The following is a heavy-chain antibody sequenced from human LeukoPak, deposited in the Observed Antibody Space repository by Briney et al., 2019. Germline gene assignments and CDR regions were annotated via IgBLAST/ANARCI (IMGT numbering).Heavy chain of an antibody. CDR1: GGSISSGDYY. CDR3: ARGRAVAGTLGVDY. D-gene: IGHD6-19*01. Sequence: PSQTLSLTCTVSGGSISSGDYYWSWIRQPPGKGLEWIGYIHYSGSTYYNPSLKSRVTISVDTPKNQFSLKLSSVTAADTAVYYCARGRAVAGTLGVDYWGQGTLVTVSS. J-gene: IGHJ4*02. V-gene: IGHV4-30-4*01. CDR2: IHYSGST.